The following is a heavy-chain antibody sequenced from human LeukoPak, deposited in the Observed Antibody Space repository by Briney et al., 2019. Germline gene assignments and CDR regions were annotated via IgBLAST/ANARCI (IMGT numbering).Heavy chain of an antibody. V-gene: IGHV3-30*02. CDR2: IRYDGGNK. CDR3: ARDKGYYDSSGYYPYYYYYGMDV. CDR1: GFTFSSYG. J-gene: IGHJ6*02. Sequence: SGGSLRLSCAASGFTFSSYGMHWVRQAPGKGLEWVAFIRYDGGNKYYADSVKGRFTISRDNSKNTLYLQMNSLRAEDTAVYYCARDKGYYDSSGYYPYYYYYGMDVWGQGTTVTVSS. D-gene: IGHD3-22*01.